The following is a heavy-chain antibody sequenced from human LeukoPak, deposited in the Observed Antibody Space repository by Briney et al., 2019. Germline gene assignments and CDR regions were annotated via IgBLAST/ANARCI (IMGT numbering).Heavy chain of an antibody. CDR2: INSDGSST. CDR1: GFTFSSYW. CDR3: ARLDYGSSGSYEGFDY. J-gene: IGHJ4*02. D-gene: IGHD3-22*01. Sequence: PGGSLRLSCAASGFTFSSYWMHWVRQAPGKGLVWVSRINSDGSSTSYADSVKGRFTISRDNAKNTLYLQMNSLRAEDTAVYYCARLDYGSSGSYEGFDYWGQGTLVTVSS. V-gene: IGHV3-74*01.